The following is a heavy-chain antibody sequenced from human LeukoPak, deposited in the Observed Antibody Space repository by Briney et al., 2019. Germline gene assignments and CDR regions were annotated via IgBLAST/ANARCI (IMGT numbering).Heavy chain of an antibody. CDR1: GGSISSSNW. D-gene: IGHD5-12*01. Sequence: PSETLSLTCAVSGGSISSSNWWSWVRQPPGKGLEWIGEIYHSGSTNYNPSLKSRVTISADKSKNQFSLKLSSVTAADTAVYYCPRWHMMATIGDNWFDPWGQGTLVTVSS. CDR2: IYHSGST. V-gene: IGHV4-4*02. CDR3: PRWHMMATIGDNWFDP. J-gene: IGHJ5*02.